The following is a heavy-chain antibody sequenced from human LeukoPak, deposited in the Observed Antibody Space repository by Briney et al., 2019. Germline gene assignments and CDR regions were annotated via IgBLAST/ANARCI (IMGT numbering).Heavy chain of an antibody. V-gene: IGHV3-7*01. D-gene: IGHD3-9*01. CDR1: GFTFSSYW. J-gene: IGHJ4*02. CDR2: TKQDGSEK. CDR3: ARDRGYDILTGYFFDY. Sequence: PGGSLRFSCAASGFTFSSYWMSWVRQAPGNGREGVANTKQDGSEKYYVDSVKGRFTISRDNAKNSLYLQMNSLRAEDTAVYYCARDRGYDILTGYFFDYWGQGTLVTVSS.